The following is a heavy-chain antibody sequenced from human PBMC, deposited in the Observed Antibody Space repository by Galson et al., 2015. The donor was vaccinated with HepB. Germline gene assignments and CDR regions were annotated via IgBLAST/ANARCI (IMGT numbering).Heavy chain of an antibody. CDR3: TRGLAGPGYS. CDR2: IKSKTDGGTT. CDR1: GFTFSSYA. V-gene: IGHV3-15*01. J-gene: IGHJ4*02. D-gene: IGHD6-19*01. Sequence: SLRLSCAASGFTFSSYAMSWVRQAPGKGLEWVGRIKSKTDGGTTDYTAPVKRRFTISRDDSKNTLYLQMNSLKTEDTAVYYCTRGLAGPGYSWGQGTLVNVSS.